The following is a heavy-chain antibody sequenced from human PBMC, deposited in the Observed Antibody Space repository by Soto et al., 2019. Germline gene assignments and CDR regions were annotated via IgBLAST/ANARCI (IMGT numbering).Heavy chain of an antibody. Sequence: QVQLVESGGGVVQPGRSLRLCCADSGFTFSSYGMHWVRQAPGKGLEWVAVISYDGSNKYYGDSVKGRFTISRDNSKNTLYLQMNSLRAEDTAVYYCAKDRGSITSVVGATQTLYGIDVSGQGTTVTVSS. V-gene: IGHV3-30*18. CDR3: AKDRGSITSVVGATQTLYGIDV. J-gene: IGHJ6*02. CDR1: GFTFSSYG. D-gene: IGHD1-26*01. CDR2: ISYDGSNK.